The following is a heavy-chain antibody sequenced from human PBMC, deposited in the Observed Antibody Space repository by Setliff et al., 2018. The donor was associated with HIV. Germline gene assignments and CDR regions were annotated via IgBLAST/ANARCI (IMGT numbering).Heavy chain of an antibody. Sequence: PSETLSLTCTVSGGSISSSSYYWGWIRQPPGKGLDWIGSINYSGSTNYNPSLKSRVTISVDTSKNHFSLKLRSVTAADTAVYYCARRRGYGYGSDAFDFWGQGTMVTVSS. CDR2: INYSGST. D-gene: IGHD5-18*01. V-gene: IGHV4-39*02. CDR1: GGSISSSSYY. CDR3: ARRRGYGYGSDAFDF. J-gene: IGHJ3*01.